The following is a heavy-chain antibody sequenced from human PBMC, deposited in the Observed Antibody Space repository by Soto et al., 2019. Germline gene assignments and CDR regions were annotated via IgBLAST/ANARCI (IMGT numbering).Heavy chain of an antibody. J-gene: IGHJ5*02. CDR3: TRPLWFGELLSPWFDP. CDR2: IRSKAYGGTT. Sequence: GGSPRLSCTASGFPFDDYAMSWFRQAPGKGLEWVGFIRSKAYGGTTEYAASVKGRFTISRDDSKSIAYLQMNSLKTEDTAVYYCTRPLWFGELLSPWFDPWGQGTLVTVSS. CDR1: GFPFDDYA. V-gene: IGHV3-49*03. D-gene: IGHD3-10*01.